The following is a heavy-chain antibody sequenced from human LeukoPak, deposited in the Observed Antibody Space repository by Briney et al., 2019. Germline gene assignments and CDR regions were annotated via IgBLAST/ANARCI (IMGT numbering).Heavy chain of an antibody. CDR3: ARGKYRTYYYDSTAFDI. CDR2: IYYSGST. J-gene: IGHJ3*02. CDR1: GGSISSYY. D-gene: IGHD3-22*01. V-gene: IGHV4-59*08. Sequence: SETLSLTCTVSGGSISSYYWSWIRQPPGKGLEWIGYIYYSGSTNYKSSLKSRVTISVDTSKNQFSLKLSSVTAADTAVYYCARGKYRTYYYDSTAFDIWGQGTMVTVSS.